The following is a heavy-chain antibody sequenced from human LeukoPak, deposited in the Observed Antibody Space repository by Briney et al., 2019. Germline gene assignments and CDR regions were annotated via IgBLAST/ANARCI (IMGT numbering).Heavy chain of an antibody. CDR3: VKEEAGSPFFDY. J-gene: IGHJ4*02. CDR2: FIWNSGRI. V-gene: IGHV3-9*01. Sequence: GGSLRLSCAASGVTFDDYAMHWARQAPGKGLEWVSGFIWNSGRIGYADSVKGRFTISRDNAKNSLYLQMNSLRPEDTALYYCVKEEAGSPFFDYWGQGTLVTVSS. D-gene: IGHD6-13*01. CDR1: GVTFDDYA.